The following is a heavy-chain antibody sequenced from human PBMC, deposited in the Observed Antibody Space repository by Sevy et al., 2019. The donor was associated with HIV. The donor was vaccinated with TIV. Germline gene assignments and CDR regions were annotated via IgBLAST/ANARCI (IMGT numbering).Heavy chain of an antibody. V-gene: IGHV3-30-3*01. CDR3: ARAISLRYFDWLLYYYYYFVDV. Sequence: GSLSLSCAASGFTFSSYAMHWVRQAPGKGLEWVAVISYDGSNKYYADSVKGRFTISRDNSKNTLYLQMNSLSAEDTAVYYCARAISLRYFDWLLYYYYYFVDVWGKGTTVTVSS. D-gene: IGHD3-9*01. CDR1: GFTFSSYA. J-gene: IGHJ6*03. CDR2: ISYDGSNK.